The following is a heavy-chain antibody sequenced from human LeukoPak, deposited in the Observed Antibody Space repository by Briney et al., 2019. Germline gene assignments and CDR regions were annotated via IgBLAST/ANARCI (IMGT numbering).Heavy chain of an antibody. CDR3: ARRYGTSFDY. J-gene: IGHJ4*02. Sequence: SDTLSLTCTVSGGSISSSSYYWGWIRQPPAKGLEWIGSSYYSGSTYYNPSLKSRVTISVDTSKNQFSLKLSSVTAADTAVYYCARRYGTSFDYWDQGTLVTVSS. D-gene: IGHD1-14*01. CDR1: GGSISSSSYY. CDR2: SYYSGST. V-gene: IGHV4-39*01.